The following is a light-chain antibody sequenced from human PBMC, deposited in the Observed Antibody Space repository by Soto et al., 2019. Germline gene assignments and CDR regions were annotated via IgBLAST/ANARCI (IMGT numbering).Light chain of an antibody. V-gene: IGKV3-11*01. CDR2: DAS. J-gene: IGKJ4*01. Sequence: EIVLTQSPSTLSLSPGARATLSCRASQSVSSYLAWSQQKPCQAPRLLIYDASNRATGIPARFSGSGSGTDFTLTISSLEREEVAVYYCQQRSTSLTFGGGTTVESK. CDR3: QQRSTSLT. CDR1: QSVSSY.